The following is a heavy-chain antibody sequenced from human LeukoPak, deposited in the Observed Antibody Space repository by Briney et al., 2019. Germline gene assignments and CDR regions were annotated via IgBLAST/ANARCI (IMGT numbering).Heavy chain of an antibody. CDR1: GGSISSGSYY. CDR2: IYTSGST. J-gene: IGHJ4*02. CDR3: ASGEVTSLYSSLPGVVGY. Sequence: PSQTLSLTCTVSGGSISSGSYYWSWIRQPAGKGLEWIGRIYTSGSTNYNPSLKSRVTISVDTSKNQFSLKLSSVTAADTAVYYCASGEVTSLYSSLPGVVGYWGQGTLVTVSS. D-gene: IGHD6-6*01. V-gene: IGHV4-61*02.